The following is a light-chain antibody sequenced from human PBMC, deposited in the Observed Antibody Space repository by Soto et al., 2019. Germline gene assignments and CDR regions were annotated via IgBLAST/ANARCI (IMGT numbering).Light chain of an antibody. CDR2: DAS. CDR1: QDISTF. Sequence: DIQMTQSPSSLSASVGDRVTITCQASQDISTFLNWYQQKPGKAPKVLIYDASSLETDVPSRFSGDGSGTDFTLTISSLQPEDIATYYCQQYGNFPLSFGGGTKVDIK. J-gene: IGKJ4*01. V-gene: IGKV1-33*01. CDR3: QQYGNFPLS.